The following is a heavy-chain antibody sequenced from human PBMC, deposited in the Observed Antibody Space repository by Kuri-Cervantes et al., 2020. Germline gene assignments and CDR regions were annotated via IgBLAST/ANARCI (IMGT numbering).Heavy chain of an antibody. D-gene: IGHD4-17*01. J-gene: IGHJ5*02. CDR3: ARQGPDDYGDSEGEKWFDP. CDR1: GGSISSYY. CDR2: IYYSGST. Sequence: SETLSLTCTVSGGSISSYYWSWIRQPPGKGLEWIGYIYYSGSTNYNPSLKSRVTISVDTSKNQFSLKLSSVTAADTAVYYCARQGPDDYGDSEGEKWFDPWGQGTLVTCAS. V-gene: IGHV4-59*01.